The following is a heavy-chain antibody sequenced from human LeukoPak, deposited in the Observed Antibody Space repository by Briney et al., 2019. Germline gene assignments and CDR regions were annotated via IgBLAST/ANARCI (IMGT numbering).Heavy chain of an antibody. J-gene: IGHJ6*03. CDR3: ARTLHPNYYYYYMDV. CDR2: IIPIFGTA. CDR1: GGTFSSYA. Sequence: PRASVKVSCKASGGTFSSYAISWVRQAPGQGLEWMGGIIPIFGTANYAQKFQGRVTITADESTSTAYMELSSLRSEDTAVYYCARTLHPNYYYYYMDVWGKGTTVTVSS. D-gene: IGHD5-24*01. V-gene: IGHV1-69*01.